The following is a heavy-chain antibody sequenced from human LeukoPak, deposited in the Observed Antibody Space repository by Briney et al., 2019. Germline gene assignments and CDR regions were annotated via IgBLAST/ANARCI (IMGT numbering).Heavy chain of an antibody. CDR2: IYHSGST. Sequence: SGTLSLTCAVSGGSLSSSNWWSWVRQPPGKGLEWIGEIYHSGSTNYNPSLKSRVTISVDKSKNQFSLKLSSVTAADTAVYYCARGPRWLQFPYLDYWGQGTLVTVSS. V-gene: IGHV4-4*02. D-gene: IGHD5-24*01. CDR3: ARGPRWLQFPYLDY. J-gene: IGHJ4*02. CDR1: GGSLSSSNW.